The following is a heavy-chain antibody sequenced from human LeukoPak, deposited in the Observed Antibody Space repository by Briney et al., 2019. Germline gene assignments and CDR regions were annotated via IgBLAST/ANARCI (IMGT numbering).Heavy chain of an antibody. Sequence: GGSLRLSCAASGFTFSSYSMNWVRQAPGKGLEWVSSISSSSSYIYYADSVKGRFTISRDNAKNSLYLQMNSLRAEDTAVYYCAKVESDYYDSSGYYLRNFDYWGQGTLVTVSS. D-gene: IGHD3-22*01. CDR1: GFTFSSYS. J-gene: IGHJ4*02. V-gene: IGHV3-21*04. CDR2: ISSSSSYI. CDR3: AKVESDYYDSSGYYLRNFDY.